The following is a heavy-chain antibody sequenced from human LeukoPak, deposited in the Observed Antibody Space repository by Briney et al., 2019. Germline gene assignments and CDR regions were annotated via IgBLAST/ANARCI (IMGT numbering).Heavy chain of an antibody. D-gene: IGHD2-15*01. V-gene: IGHV4-34*01. Sequence: SETLSLTCAVYGGPFRGYYWSWIRQPPGKGLEWIGEIHHSGSANYNASLKSRVTISVDTSKNQFSLKLSSVTAALWALYSCERDEDFSGRICYLWNAFDIWGQGTMVTVSS. CDR3: ERDEDFSGRICYLWNAFDI. CDR2: IHHSGSA. J-gene: IGHJ3*02. CDR1: GGPFRGYY.